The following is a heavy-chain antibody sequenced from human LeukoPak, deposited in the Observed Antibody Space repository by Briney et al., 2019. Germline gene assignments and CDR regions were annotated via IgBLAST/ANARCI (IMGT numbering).Heavy chain of an antibody. CDR3: AKDYLDSVVVPAALDAFDI. D-gene: IGHD2-2*03. CDR2: ISGSGGST. Sequence: GGSLRLSCAASGFTFSRYAMSWVRQAPGKGLEWVSVISGSGGSTYYADSVKGRFTISRDNSKNTLYLQMNSLRAEDTAVYYCAKDYLDSVVVPAALDAFDIWGQGTMVTVSS. V-gene: IGHV3-23*01. J-gene: IGHJ3*02. CDR1: GFTFSRYA.